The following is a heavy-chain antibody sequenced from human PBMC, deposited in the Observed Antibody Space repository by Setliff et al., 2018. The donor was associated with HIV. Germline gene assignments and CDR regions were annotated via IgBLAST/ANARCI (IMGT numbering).Heavy chain of an antibody. J-gene: IGHJ4*02. CDR1: GDSISSYY. CDR3: ARSQPDTIFGVVIFDY. D-gene: IGHD3-3*01. V-gene: IGHV4-59*08. CDR2: IYYSGST. Sequence: PSETLSLTCTVSGDSISSYYWSWIRQPPGKGLEWIGYIYYSGSTYYNPSLKSRVTISLDTSKNQLSLRLTSMTAADTAVYYCARSQPDTIFGVVIFDYWGQGKMVTVSS.